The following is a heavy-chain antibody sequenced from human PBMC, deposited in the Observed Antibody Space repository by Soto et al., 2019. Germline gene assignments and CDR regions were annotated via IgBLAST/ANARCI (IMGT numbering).Heavy chain of an antibody. J-gene: IGHJ6*02. CDR3: ARGPIAARRDYYYYGMDV. V-gene: IGHV1-18*01. D-gene: IGHD6-13*01. CDR2: MNAYNGNT. Sequence: ASVKVSCKASGYTFTSYDISWVRQATGQGLEWMGWMNAYNGNTNYAQKLQGRVTMTTDTSTSTAYMELRSLRSDDTAVYYCARGPIAARRDYYYYGMDVWSQGTTVTVSS. CDR1: GYTFTSYD.